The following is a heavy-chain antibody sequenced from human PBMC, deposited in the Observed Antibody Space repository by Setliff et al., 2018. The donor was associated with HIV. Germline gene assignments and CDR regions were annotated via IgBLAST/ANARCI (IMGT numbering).Heavy chain of an antibody. J-gene: IGHJ4*02. Sequence: ASVKVSCKASGYTFTGYVMNWVRRAPGQGLQWMGLINTNTGNPTYAQGFTGRFVFSLDTSVSTAYLQISSLKAEDTALYYCARSGGAANSGSYYWGQGTLVTVSS. CDR2: INTNTGNP. D-gene: IGHD1-26*01. CDR3: ARSGGAANSGSYY. V-gene: IGHV7-4-1*02. CDR1: GYTFTGYV.